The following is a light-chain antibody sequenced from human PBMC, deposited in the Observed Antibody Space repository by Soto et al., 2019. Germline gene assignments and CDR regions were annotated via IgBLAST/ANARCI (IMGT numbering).Light chain of an antibody. J-gene: IGLJ1*01. CDR1: SSDVGGYNY. CDR2: DVS. V-gene: IGLV2-14*01. CDR3: SSYTSSSTPYV. Sequence: QSALTQPASVSGSPGQSIAISCTGTSSDVGGYNYVSWYQQHPGKAPKLMIYDVSNRPSGVSNRFSGSKSANTASLTISGLQAEDEADYYCSSYTSSSTPYVFRTGTKVTVL.